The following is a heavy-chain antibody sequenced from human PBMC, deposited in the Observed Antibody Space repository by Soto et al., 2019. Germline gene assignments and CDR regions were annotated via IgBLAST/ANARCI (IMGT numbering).Heavy chain of an antibody. Sequence: GSLRLSCAVSGFTFSSSEMYWVRQAPGKGLEWISYIHPSGQPVFYADSVKGRFTISRANANNSLFLQMNSLRAEDTAVYYCARRASRWGQGTMVTVSS. CDR1: GFTFSSSE. CDR2: IHPSGQPV. D-gene: IGHD1-26*01. CDR3: ARRASR. J-gene: IGHJ3*01. V-gene: IGHV3-48*03.